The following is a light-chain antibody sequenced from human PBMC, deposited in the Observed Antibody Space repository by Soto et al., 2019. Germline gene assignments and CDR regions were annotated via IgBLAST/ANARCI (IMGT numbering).Light chain of an antibody. Sequence: QSALTQPASVSGSPGQSSTISCTGTSSDVGGYNYVSWYQQHPGKAPKLMIYEVSNRPSGVSNRFPGSKSGNTASLTISGLQAEDEAAYYCSSYTSSRTLVFGGETKLTVL. CDR3: SSYTSSRTLV. CDR2: EVS. CDR1: SSDVGGYNY. V-gene: IGLV2-14*01. J-gene: IGLJ2*01.